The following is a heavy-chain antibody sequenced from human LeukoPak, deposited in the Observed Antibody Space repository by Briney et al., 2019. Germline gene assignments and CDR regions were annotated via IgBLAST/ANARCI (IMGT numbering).Heavy chain of an antibody. CDR1: GGSFSSYY. CDR3: ARGGDGYNYSGNWFDP. V-gene: IGHV4-59*08. J-gene: IGHJ5*02. Sequence: SETLSLTCTVSGGSFSSYYWSWIRQPPGKGLEWIGYIYYSGSTNYNPSLKSRVTISVDTSKIQFSLKLSSGTAADTAVYYCARGGDGYNYSGNWFDPWGQGTLVTVSS. D-gene: IGHD5-24*01. CDR2: IYYSGST.